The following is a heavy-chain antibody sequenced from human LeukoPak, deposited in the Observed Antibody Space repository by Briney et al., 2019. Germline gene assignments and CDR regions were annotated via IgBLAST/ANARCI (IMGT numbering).Heavy chain of an antibody. CDR3: IREFYFDY. V-gene: IGHV3-71*01. CDR1: GFTFSDYF. CDR2: IRKLAYGGTI. J-gene: IGHJ4*02. Sequence: GGSLRLSCAASGFTFSDYFMTWIRQAPGKGPEWVGFIRKLAYGGTIEYAASVKGRFTISRDDSKSIVYLQMNSLRTEDTAVYYCIREFYFDYWGQGTLVTVSS.